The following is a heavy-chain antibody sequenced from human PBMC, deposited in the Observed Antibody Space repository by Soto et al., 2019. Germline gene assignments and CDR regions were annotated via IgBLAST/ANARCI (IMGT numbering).Heavy chain of an antibody. D-gene: IGHD3-22*01. J-gene: IGHJ4*02. CDR1: GYTFTSYG. Sequence: ASVKISFKASGYTFTSYGISWVRQAPGQGLEWMGWISAYNGNTNYAQKLQGRVTMATDTSTSTAYMELRSLRSDDTAVYYCARAPYYDSSGYPDDYWGQGTLVTVSS. V-gene: IGHV1-18*01. CDR3: ARAPYYDSSGYPDDY. CDR2: ISAYNGNT.